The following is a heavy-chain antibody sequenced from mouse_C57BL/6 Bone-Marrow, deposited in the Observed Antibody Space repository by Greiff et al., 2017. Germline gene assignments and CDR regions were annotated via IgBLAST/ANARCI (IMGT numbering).Heavy chain of an antibody. Sequence: QVQLQQPGAELVKPGASVKLSCKASGYTFTSYWMQWVKQRPGQGLEWIGEIDPSDSYTNYNHKFKGKATLTVDTSSSTAYMQLSSLTSEDSAVYYCARGLRRRGAWFAYWGQGTLVTVSA. D-gene: IGHD2-2*01. CDR1: GYTFTSYW. CDR2: IDPSDSYT. V-gene: IGHV1-50*01. CDR3: ARGLRRRGAWFAY. J-gene: IGHJ3*01.